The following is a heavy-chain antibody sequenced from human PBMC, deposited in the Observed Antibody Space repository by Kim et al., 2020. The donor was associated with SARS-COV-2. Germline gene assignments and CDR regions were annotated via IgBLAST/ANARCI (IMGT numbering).Heavy chain of an antibody. D-gene: IGHD6-19*01. V-gene: IGHV3-30*04. J-gene: IGHJ4*02. CDR2: ISYDGSNK. CDR1: GFTFSSYA. Sequence: GGSLRLSCAASGFTFSSYAMHWVRQAPGKGLEWVAVISYDGSNKYYADSVKGRFTISRDNSKNTLYLQMNSLRAEDTAVYYCARGSSGWYSFDYWGQGTL. CDR3: ARGSSGWYSFDY.